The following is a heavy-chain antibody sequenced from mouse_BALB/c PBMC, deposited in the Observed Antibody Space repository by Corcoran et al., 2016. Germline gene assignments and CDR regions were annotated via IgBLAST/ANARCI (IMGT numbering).Heavy chain of an antibody. CDR3: ARHGSSRYYAMDY. CDR1: GYTFTNYG. V-gene: IGHV9-3-1*01. D-gene: IGHD1-1*01. Sequence: QIQLVQSGPELKKPGETVKSSCKASGYTFTNYGMNWVKQAPGKGLKWMGWINTYTGEPTYADDFKGRFAFSLETSASTAYLQINNLKNEDTATYFCARHGSSRYYAMDYWGQGTSVTVSS. J-gene: IGHJ4*01. CDR2: INTYTGEP.